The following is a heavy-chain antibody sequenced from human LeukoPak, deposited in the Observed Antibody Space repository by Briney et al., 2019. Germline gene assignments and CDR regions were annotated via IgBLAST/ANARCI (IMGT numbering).Heavy chain of an antibody. J-gene: IGHJ4*02. CDR1: GGSISGSSYY. CDR3: ARQGISGWYLNVYFDY. V-gene: IGHV4-39*01. CDR2: IYYSGST. D-gene: IGHD6-19*01. Sequence: PSETLSLTCTVSGGSISGSSYYWGWIRQPPGKGLEWIGSIYYSGSTYYNPSLKSRVTISVDTSKNQFSLKLSSVTAADTAVYYCARQGISGWYLNVYFDYWGQGTLVTVSS.